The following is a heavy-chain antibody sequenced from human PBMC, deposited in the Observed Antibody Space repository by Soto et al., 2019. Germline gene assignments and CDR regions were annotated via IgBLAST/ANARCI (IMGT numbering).Heavy chain of an antibody. CDR2: IIPIAAIA. V-gene: IGHV1-69*02. J-gene: IGHJ5*02. CDR3: ARGSTIVRGAPSWFDP. CDR1: GGTFSRYT. Sequence: QVQLVQSGAEVKKPGSSVKVSCKASGGTFSRYTINLVRQAPGQGLEWMGRIIPIAAIANYTQKFQGRVTITVDKSSTTAYMELSSLRSDDTAVYYCARGSTIVRGAPSWFDPWGQGTLVTVSS. D-gene: IGHD3-10*01.